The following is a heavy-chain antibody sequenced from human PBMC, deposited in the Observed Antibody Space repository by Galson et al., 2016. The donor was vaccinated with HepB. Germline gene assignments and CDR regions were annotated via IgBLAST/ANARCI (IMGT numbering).Heavy chain of an antibody. J-gene: IGHJ6*02. CDR2: IDHSGST. CDR1: GDSISSYNC. D-gene: IGHD2-2*01. Sequence: SETLSLTCAVSGDSISSYNCWTWVRQPPGKGLDWIGEIDHSGSTNYNPSLRSRVTISVDKSKNHFSLKMRSVTAADTAVYYCAREKTENIVEVPAAHYGLDGWGQGTTVTVSS. CDR3: AREKTENIVEVPAAHYGLDG. V-gene: IGHV4-4*02.